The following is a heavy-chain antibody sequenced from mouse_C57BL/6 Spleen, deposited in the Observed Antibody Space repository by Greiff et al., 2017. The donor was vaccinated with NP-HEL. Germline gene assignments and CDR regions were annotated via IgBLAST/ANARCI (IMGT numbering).Heavy chain of an antibody. Sequence: EVMLVESGGGLVKPGGSLKLSCAASGFNFSDYGMHWVGQAPEKGVEGVAYIRRGSSTIYYADTVKGRFTITRDNAKNTLFLQMTSLRSEDTAMYYCARGGYFDYWGQGTTLTVSS. CDR3: ARGGYFDY. V-gene: IGHV5-17*01. CDR2: IRRGSSTI. J-gene: IGHJ2*01. CDR1: GFNFSDYG.